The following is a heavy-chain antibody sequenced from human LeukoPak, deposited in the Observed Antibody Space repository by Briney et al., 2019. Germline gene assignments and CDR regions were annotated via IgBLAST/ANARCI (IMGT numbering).Heavy chain of an antibody. Sequence: GASVKVSCKASGDSFGTYGITWVRQAPGQGLEWMGGIIPIFGTANYAQKFQGRVTITTDESTSTAYMELSSLRSEDTAVYYCARDEAITIFGVVKSAFDIWGQGTMVTVSS. CDR1: GDSFGTYG. CDR2: IIPIFGTA. D-gene: IGHD3-3*01. J-gene: IGHJ3*02. V-gene: IGHV1-69*05. CDR3: ARDEAITIFGVVKSAFDI.